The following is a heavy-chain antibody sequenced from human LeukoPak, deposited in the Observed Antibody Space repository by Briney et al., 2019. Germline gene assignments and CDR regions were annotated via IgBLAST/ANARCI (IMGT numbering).Heavy chain of an antibody. V-gene: IGHV3-23*01. CDR3: AKVRRWGGYYGSSGYFDY. D-gene: IGHD3-22*01. CDR2: VGGRGGPT. Sequence: GGSLRLSCAASGFTFSSYAMSWVRQAPGKGLGWVSVVGGRGGPTYYADSVKGRFTISRDNSKNTLYLQMNSLRAEDTAVYYCAKVRRWGGYYGSSGYFDYWGQGTLVTVSS. CDR1: GFTFSSYA. J-gene: IGHJ4*02.